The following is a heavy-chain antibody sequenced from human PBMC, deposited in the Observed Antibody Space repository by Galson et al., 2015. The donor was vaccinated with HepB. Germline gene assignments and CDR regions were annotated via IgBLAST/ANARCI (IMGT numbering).Heavy chain of an antibody. Sequence: SLRLSCAASGFTFSRYAMHWVRQAPGKGLEWVAVISYDGSNKYYAESVKGRFTISRDNSKNTLYLQMNSLRAEDTAVYYCARDSSVGATKRVGAFDIWGQGTMVTVSS. CDR3: ARDSSVGATKRVGAFDI. V-gene: IGHV3-30-3*01. CDR2: ISYDGSNK. J-gene: IGHJ3*02. D-gene: IGHD1-26*01. CDR1: GFTFSRYA.